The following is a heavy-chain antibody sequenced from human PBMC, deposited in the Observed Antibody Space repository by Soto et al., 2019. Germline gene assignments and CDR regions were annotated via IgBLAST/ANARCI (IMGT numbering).Heavy chain of an antibody. CDR2: IKKDGSEK. V-gene: IGHV3-7*01. J-gene: IGHJ4*02. CDR1: GFAFSSDW. Sequence: GGSLRLSCAASGFAFSSDWMSWVRHVPGKGLEWVATIKKDGSEKYYVDSVKGRFDISRDNTKNSLFLQMNGLRGDDTAVYYCARAGNWGQGTLVTVSS. CDR3: ARAGN.